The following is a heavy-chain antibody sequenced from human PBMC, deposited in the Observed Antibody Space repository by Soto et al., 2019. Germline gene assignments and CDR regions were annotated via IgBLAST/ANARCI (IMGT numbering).Heavy chain of an antibody. J-gene: IGHJ3*02. CDR1: GYPFTSYG. V-gene: IGHV1-18*01. CDR3: ARGRIVASIHDAFEI. CDR2: ISAYNGKR. D-gene: IGHD5-12*01. Sequence: QGQLLQSGDEVKTPGASVRVSCRASGYPFTSYGISWVRLAPGQGLEWVAWISAYNGKRDTAQKFQDRVTMTLDTSTDTAHMDLGDLTSADTAVYYCARGRIVASIHDAFEIWGQGTKVTVSS.